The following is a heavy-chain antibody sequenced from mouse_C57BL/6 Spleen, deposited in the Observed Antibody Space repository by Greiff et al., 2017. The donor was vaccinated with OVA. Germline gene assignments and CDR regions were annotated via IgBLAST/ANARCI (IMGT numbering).Heavy chain of an antibody. D-gene: IGHD2-5*01. CDR2: IYPGNSDT. J-gene: IGHJ3*01. CDR1: GYTFTSYW. Sequence: EVQLQQSGTVLARPGASVKMSCKTSGYTFTSYWMHWVKQRPGQGLEWIGAIYPGNSDTSYNQKFKGKAKLTAVTSASTAYMELSSLTNEDSAVYYCTRSDSNYEAWFAYWGQGTLVTVSA. V-gene: IGHV1-5*01. CDR3: TRSDSNYEAWFAY.